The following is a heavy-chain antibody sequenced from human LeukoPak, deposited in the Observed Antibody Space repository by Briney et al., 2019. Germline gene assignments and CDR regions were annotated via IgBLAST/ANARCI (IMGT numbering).Heavy chain of an antibody. J-gene: IGHJ4*02. CDR1: GGSFSTYY. CDR3: ARATTGYDWI. Sequence: SETLSLTCTVSGGSFSTYYWSWIRQPTGKGLEWIGYIYYSGSTDYNPSLKSRVTISVDTSKNQFSLNLSSVTAADTAVYYCARATTGYDWIWGQGTLVTVSS. CDR2: IYYSGST. D-gene: IGHD5-12*01. V-gene: IGHV4-59*12.